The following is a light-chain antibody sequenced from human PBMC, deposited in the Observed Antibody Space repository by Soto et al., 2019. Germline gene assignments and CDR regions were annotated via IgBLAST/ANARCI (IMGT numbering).Light chain of an antibody. CDR2: KAS. V-gene: IGKV1-5*03. J-gene: IGKJ2*01. Sequence: DIQMTQSPSTLSAFVGDTVTITCRASQNINNWLAWYQQKPGKAPKLLIYKASSLESGVPSKFSGSGSGTEFTLTISGLQPDDVATYYCQQYDTFSHTFGQGTKLEIK. CDR1: QNINNW. CDR3: QQYDTFSHT.